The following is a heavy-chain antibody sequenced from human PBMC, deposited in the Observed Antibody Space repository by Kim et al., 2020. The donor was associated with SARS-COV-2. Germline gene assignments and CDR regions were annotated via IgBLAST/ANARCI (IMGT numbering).Heavy chain of an antibody. V-gene: IGHV3-23*01. Sequence: YHADSVEGRVTIARDNPKNTLYLQMNSLRAEDTAVYYCAGRAAASNHFDYWGQGTLVTVSS. J-gene: IGHJ4*02. CDR3: AGRAAASNHFDY. D-gene: IGHD6-25*01.